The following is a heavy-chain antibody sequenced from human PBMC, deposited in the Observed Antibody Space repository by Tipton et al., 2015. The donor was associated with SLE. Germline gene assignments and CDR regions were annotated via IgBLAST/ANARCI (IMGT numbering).Heavy chain of an antibody. CDR1: GFTFSTYA. V-gene: IGHV3-30*04. CDR2: ISYDGSNK. CDR3: ARSYYYYYYYMDV. Sequence: SLRLSCAASGFTFSTYAMHWVRQAPGKGLEWVAVISYDGSNKYYADSVKGRFTISRDNSKNTLYLHMNSLRAEDTAVYYCARSYYYYYYYMDVWGKGTTVTVSS. J-gene: IGHJ6*03.